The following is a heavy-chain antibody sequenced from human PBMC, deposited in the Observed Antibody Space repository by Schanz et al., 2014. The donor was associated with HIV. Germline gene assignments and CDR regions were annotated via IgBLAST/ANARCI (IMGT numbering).Heavy chain of an antibody. Sequence: QVQLVESGGGVVQPGRSLRLSCAASGFTFSSDGMHWVRQAPGKGLEWVAFISYDGSNKYYADSVKGRFTISRDNSKNTLYLQMNSLRAEDTAVYYCAKDPTYGDYGGDAFDIWGQGTMVTVSS. CDR1: GFTFSSDG. D-gene: IGHD4-17*01. CDR3: AKDPTYGDYGGDAFDI. J-gene: IGHJ3*02. CDR2: ISYDGSNK. V-gene: IGHV3-30*18.